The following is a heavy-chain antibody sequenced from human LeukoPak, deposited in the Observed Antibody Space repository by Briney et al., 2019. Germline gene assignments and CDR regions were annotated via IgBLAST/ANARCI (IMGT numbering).Heavy chain of an antibody. J-gene: IGHJ3*02. CDR3: ARGDSSGYYSDAFDI. Sequence: KPSETLSLTCTVSGGSISSYYWSWIRQPPGKGLEWIGYIYYSGSTNYNPSLKSRVTISVDTSKNQFSLKLSSVTAADTAVYYCARGDSSGYYSDAFDIWGQGTTVTVSS. CDR2: IYYSGST. V-gene: IGHV4-59*01. CDR1: GGSISSYY. D-gene: IGHD3-22*01.